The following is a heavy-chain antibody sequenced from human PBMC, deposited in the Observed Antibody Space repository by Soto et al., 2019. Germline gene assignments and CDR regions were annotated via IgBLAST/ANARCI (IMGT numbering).Heavy chain of an antibody. CDR2: AYWSDEK. J-gene: IGHJ5*02. V-gene: IGHV2-5*01. CDR1: GFSLKSSGVG. D-gene: IGHD3-10*01. CDR3: AHKEYYFPTGTYYNVRWFDP. Sequence: QITLKESGPTLVKPTQTLTLTCTFSGFSLKSSGVGVAWIRQPPGKALEWLALAYWSDEKRHSPSLKDSLTITKDTSKIEVVFTTTNMDPLDTPTYYRAHKEYYFPTGTYYNVRWFDPWGQGILVTVSS.